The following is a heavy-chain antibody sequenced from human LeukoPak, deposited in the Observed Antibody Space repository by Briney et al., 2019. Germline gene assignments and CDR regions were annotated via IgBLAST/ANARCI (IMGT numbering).Heavy chain of an antibody. D-gene: IGHD5-18*01. J-gene: IGHJ4*02. V-gene: IGHV4-39*01. CDR1: GGSISSSSAY. CDR2: IYYSKNT. CDR3: VSPRGFSYGYFDY. Sequence: TETLSLTCTVSGGSISSSSAYWGWIRQPPGKGLEWIGSIYYSKNTYYNPSLKSRVTISADTSKNQFSLTLGSVSATDTAVYYCVSPRGFSYGYFDYWGQGTLVTVSS.